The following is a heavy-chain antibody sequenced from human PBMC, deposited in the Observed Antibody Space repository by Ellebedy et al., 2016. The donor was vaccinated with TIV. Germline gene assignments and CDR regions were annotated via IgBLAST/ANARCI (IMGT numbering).Heavy chain of an antibody. CDR2: INHSGST. CDR1: GGSFSGYY. V-gene: IGHV4-34*01. J-gene: IGHJ4*02. D-gene: IGHD3-10*01. Sequence: SETLSLXCAVYGGSFSGYYWSWIRQPPGKGLEWIGEINHSGSTNYNPSLKSRVTISVDTSKNQFSLKLSSVTAADTAVYYCARCTMVRGVDYWGQGTLVTVSS. CDR3: ARCTMVRGVDY.